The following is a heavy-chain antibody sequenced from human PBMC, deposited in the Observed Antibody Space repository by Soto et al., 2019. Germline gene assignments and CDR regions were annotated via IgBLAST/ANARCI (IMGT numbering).Heavy chain of an antibody. V-gene: IGHV1-2*02. CDR1: GYSFTGYY. J-gene: IGHJ5*02. D-gene: IGHD3-22*01. CDR3: ARESYYDSSGYSNWFDP. CDR2: INPNSGAT. Sequence: ASVKVSCKTSGYSFTGYYIHWVRQAPGQGLEWMGWINPNSGATNYAQKFQGRVTMTGDTSISTAYMELKRPRSDDTAVYYCARESYYDSSGYSNWFDPWGQGTLVTVSS.